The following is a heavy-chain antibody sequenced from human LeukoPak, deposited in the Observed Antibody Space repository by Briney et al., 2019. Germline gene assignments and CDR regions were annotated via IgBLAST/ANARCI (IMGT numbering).Heavy chain of an antibody. D-gene: IGHD1-26*01. CDR3: ARDLHILPRRIVGATRGASAY. J-gene: IGHJ4*02. CDR1: GYTFTSYG. Sequence: EASVKVSCKASGYTFTSYGISWVRQAPGQGLEWMGWISAYNGNTNYAQKLQGRVTMTTDTSTSTAYMELRSLRSDDTAVYYCARDLHILPRRIVGATRGASAYWGQGTLVTVSS. V-gene: IGHV1-18*01. CDR2: ISAYNGNT.